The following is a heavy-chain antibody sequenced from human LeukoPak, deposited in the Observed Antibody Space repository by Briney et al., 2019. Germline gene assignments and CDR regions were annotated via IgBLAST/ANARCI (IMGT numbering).Heavy chain of an antibody. CDR3: ARSYDIDAFDI. CDR2: NYYSGST. Sequence: SETLSLTCTVSGGSISSYYWSWIRQPPGKGLEWIGYNYYSGSTNYNPSLKSRVTISVDTSKNQFSLKLSSVTAADTAVYYCARSYDIDAFDIWGQGTMVTVSS. V-gene: IGHV4-59*08. D-gene: IGHD3-22*01. J-gene: IGHJ3*02. CDR1: GGSISSYY.